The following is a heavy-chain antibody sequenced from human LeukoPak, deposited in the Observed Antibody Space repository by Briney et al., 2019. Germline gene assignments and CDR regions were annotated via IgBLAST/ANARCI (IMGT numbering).Heavy chain of an antibody. Sequence: PGGSLRLSCVLSGFTVGGNYMSWVRQAPGRGLEWVSTIYSGGTTYYADAVKGRFIISRDNSKDTLFLQMNSLRAEDTAIYYCARDAGYCSDGVCCRTRFDSWGQGALVTVSS. J-gene: IGHJ4*02. V-gene: IGHV3-66*01. CDR2: IYSGGTT. CDR1: GFTVGGNY. CDR3: ARDAGYCSDGVCCRTRFDS. D-gene: IGHD2-15*01.